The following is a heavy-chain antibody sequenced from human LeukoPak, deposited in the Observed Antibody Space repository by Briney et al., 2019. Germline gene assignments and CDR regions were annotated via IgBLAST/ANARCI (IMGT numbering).Heavy chain of an antibody. CDR1: GFTFSNAW. J-gene: IGHJ4*02. CDR3: TTGSYYYDSSGYYLVDY. V-gene: IGHV3-15*01. D-gene: IGHD3-22*01. CDR2: IKSKTDGGTT. Sequence: GGSLRLSCAASGFTFSNAWMSWVRQAPGKGLEWVGRIKSKTDGGTTDYAAPVKGRFTISRDDSKNTLYLQMNSLKTEDTAVYYCTTGSYYYDSSGYYLVDYWGQGTLVTVSS.